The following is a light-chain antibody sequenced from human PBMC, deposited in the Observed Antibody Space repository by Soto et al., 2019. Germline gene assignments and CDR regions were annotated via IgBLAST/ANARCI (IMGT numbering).Light chain of an antibody. CDR2: GAS. CDR3: QHYGASPYT. V-gene: IGKV3-20*01. Sequence: EIVLTQSPGTLSLSPEQRATLSCRASQSISNSYLAWYQHKPGQPPRLLIHGASTRDTGIPDRFSGSQSGTYFTLTISRLETEDSEVFYCQHYGASPYTFGMGKKLEIK. CDR1: QSISNSY. J-gene: IGKJ2*01.